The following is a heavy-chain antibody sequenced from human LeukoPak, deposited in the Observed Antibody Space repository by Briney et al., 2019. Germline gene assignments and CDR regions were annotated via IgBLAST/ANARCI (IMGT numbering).Heavy chain of an antibody. V-gene: IGHV4-59*08. D-gene: IGHD6-6*01. CDR2: IYYSGST. Sequence: PSETLSPTRTVSGGSISSYYWSWIRQPPGKGLEWIGYIYYSGSTNYNPSLKSRVTISVDTSKNQFSLKLSSVTAADTAVYYCARRIAARSPPAYFNSMALWGQGTTVTVSS. CDR1: GGSISSYY. CDR3: ARRIAARSPPAYFNSMAL. J-gene: IGHJ6*02.